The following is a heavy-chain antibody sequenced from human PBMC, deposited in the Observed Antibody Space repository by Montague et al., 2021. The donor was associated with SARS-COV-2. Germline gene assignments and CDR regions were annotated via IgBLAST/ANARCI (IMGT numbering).Heavy chain of an antibody. CDR1: GSCYSGSD. V-gene: IGHV4-34*01. Sequence: SETLSLTCSIFGSCYSGSDWNCTRLNPRHTRESYGVINHNRKTNYNPSLKSRVTISLDTSKNQFSLKLSSVTAADTAFYYCARGRVNISMVVVVFTGASYYCDYGGEGTMVTVSS. CDR3: ARGRVNISMVVVVFTGASYYCDY. J-gene: IGHJ4*02. D-gene: IGHD3-22*01. CDR2: INHNRKT.